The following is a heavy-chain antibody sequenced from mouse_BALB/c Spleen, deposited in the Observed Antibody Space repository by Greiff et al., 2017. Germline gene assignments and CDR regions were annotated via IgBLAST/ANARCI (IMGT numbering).Heavy chain of an antibody. Sequence: QVTLKESGPGILQPSQTLSLTCSFSGFSLSTSGMSVGWIRQPSGKGLEWLAHIWWNDDKYYNPALKSRLTISKDTSNNQVFLKIASVVTADTATYYCARIVAYYGNYGGYAMDYWGQGTSVTVSS. V-gene: IGHV8-8*01. CDR1: GFSLSTSGMS. D-gene: IGHD2-10*01. CDR2: IWWNDDK. CDR3: ARIVAYYGNYGGYAMDY. J-gene: IGHJ4*01.